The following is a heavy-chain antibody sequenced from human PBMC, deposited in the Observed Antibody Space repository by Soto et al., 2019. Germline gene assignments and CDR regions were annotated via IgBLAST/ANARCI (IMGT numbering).Heavy chain of an antibody. D-gene: IGHD1-1*01. CDR2: IMPVFPTP. J-gene: IGHJ6*02. CDR3: ARDKDRLQLGGNYYYFLDV. V-gene: IGHV1-69*12. CDR1: GGTFSTSA. Sequence: QVQLVQSGAEVKKPGSSVKVSCKASGGTFSTSAISWVRQAPGQGLEWVGGIMPVFPTPDYAQKFQGRVTITADDSTTTAYLELTRLRTDDTAVYYCARDKDRLQLGGNYYYFLDVWGQGTAITVSS.